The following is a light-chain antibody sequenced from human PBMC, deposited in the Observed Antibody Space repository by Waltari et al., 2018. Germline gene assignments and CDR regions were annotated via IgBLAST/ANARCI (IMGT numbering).Light chain of an antibody. J-gene: IGKJ4*01. V-gene: IGKV1-33*01. CDR2: DAS. CDR3: QQYANLPLT. CDR1: QDVRKN. Sequence: DIQMTQSPFSLSASVGDRVTITCQASQDVRKNLNLFQQNPGKAPQVLIFDASHSQAAVPSRFSGSGSGTDFAFTISSLQPEDIGTYFCQQYANLPLTFGGGTRVEIK.